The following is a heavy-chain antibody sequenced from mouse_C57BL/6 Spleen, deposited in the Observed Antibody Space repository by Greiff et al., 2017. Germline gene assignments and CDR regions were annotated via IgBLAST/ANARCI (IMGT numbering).Heavy chain of an antibody. V-gene: IGHV1-80*01. D-gene: IGHD1-1*01. Sequence: QVQLQQSGAELVKPGASVKISCKASGYAFSSYWMNWVKQRPGKGLEWIGQIYPGDGDTNYNGKFKGKATLTADKSSSTAYMQLSSLTSEDSAVYFCARSGYYGSSYGRYFDVWGTGTTVTVSS. CDR2: IYPGDGDT. CDR3: ARSGYYGSSYGRYFDV. CDR1: GYAFSSYW. J-gene: IGHJ1*03.